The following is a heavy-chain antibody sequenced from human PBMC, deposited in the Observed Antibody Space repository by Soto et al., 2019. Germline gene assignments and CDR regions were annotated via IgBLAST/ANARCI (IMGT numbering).Heavy chain of an antibody. CDR1: GGTFSSYA. Sequence: SVKVSCKASGGTFSSYAFSWVRQAPGQGLEWMGGIVPIFGTANYAQKFQDRVTITADESTSTAYMELSSLRSEYTAVYYCARGGEPIDYWGQGTLVTVSS. V-gene: IGHV1-69*13. CDR2: IVPIFGTA. J-gene: IGHJ4*02. D-gene: IGHD2-21*01. CDR3: ARGGEPIDY.